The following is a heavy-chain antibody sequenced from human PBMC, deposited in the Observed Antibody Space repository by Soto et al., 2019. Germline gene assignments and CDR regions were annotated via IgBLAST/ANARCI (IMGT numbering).Heavy chain of an antibody. CDR1: GFTFSSYE. J-gene: IGHJ6*02. CDR2: IRGSGSTL. V-gene: IGHV3-48*03. D-gene: IGHD2-15*01. Sequence: GGSLRLSCAASGFTFSSYEMNWVRQAPGKGLEWISYIRGSGSTLYHADSVKGRFTISRDNAKSSLYLQMNSLTAEDTAVYYCAGREGHNRRKAPYYYYYYGMNVWGQGTTVTVSS. CDR3: AGREGHNRRKAPYYYYYYGMNV.